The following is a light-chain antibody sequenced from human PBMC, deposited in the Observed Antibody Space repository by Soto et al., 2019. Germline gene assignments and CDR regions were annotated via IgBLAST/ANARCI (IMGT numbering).Light chain of an antibody. CDR2: GAS. V-gene: IGKV3-20*01. Sequence: EIVLTQSPGTLSLSPGERATLSCRASQSVSSSYLAWYQQKPGQAPRLLIYGASSRATGIPDRFSGSGSGTDFTLTISRLEPEDFAVYYWQQCDGSPRLTCGGVTKLEIK. J-gene: IGKJ4*01. CDR3: QQCDGSPRLT. CDR1: QSVSSSY.